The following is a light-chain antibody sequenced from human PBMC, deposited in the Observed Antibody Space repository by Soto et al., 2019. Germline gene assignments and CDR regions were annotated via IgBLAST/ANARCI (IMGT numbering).Light chain of an antibody. CDR3: KQYSNNGT. V-gene: IGKV1-5*03. J-gene: IGKJ1*01. CDR1: QSISNW. CDR2: KAS. Sequence: DIQMTQSPSTLSASVGDRVTITCRASQSISNWLAWYQQKPGTAPNLLIYKASTLQSGVPSRFSGSGSGTKFPLPISTRQPDDSEIYYGKQYSNNGTFGQGTK.